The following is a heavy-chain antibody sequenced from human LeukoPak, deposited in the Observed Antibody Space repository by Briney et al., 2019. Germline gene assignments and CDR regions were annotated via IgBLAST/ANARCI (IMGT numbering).Heavy chain of an antibody. CDR3: AREFTGDYYDSSGYSAFDI. D-gene: IGHD3-22*01. V-gene: IGHV1-69*05. Sequence: SVKVSCKASGGTFSSYAISWVRQAPGQGLEWMGGIIPIFGTANYAQKFQGWVTMTRDTSISTAYMELSRLRSDDTAVYYCAREFTGDYYDSSGYSAFDIWGQGTMVTVSS. J-gene: IGHJ3*02. CDR2: IIPIFGTA. CDR1: GGTFSSYA.